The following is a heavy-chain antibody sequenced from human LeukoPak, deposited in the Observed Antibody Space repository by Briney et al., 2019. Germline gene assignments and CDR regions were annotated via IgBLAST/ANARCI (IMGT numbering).Heavy chain of an antibody. D-gene: IGHD6-13*01. CDR3: ARARAVSTYDMDV. V-gene: IGHV3-21*04. Sequence: GGSLRLSCAASGVNFRRYGRNWVRQSPGKGLEWVSSISSRSNYTYYEDAVRGRFTISRDNDKNSVYLQMQSLRPGDKDTYYCARARAVSTYDMDVWGRGPTATVAS. J-gene: IGHJ6*03. CDR2: ISSRSNYT. CDR1: GVNFRRYG.